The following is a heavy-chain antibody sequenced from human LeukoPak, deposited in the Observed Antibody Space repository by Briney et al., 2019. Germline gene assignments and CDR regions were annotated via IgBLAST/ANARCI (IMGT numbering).Heavy chain of an antibody. CDR3: ARAVAGQQLVPGLFDY. J-gene: IGHJ4*02. V-gene: IGHV1-69*06. CDR2: IIPIFGTA. D-gene: IGHD6-13*01. Sequence: ASVKVSCKASGGTFSSYAISWVRQAPGQGLEWMGGIIPIFGTANYAQKFQGRVTITADKSTSTAYMELSSLRSEDTAVYYCARAVAGQQLVPGLFDYWGQGTLVTVSS. CDR1: GGTFSSYA.